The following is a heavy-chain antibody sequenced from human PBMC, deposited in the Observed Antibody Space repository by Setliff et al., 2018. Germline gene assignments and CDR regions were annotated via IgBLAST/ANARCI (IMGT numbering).Heavy chain of an antibody. V-gene: IGHV3-7*01. J-gene: IGHJ4*02. CDR1: GSTYKNDW. CDR3: FGAGTCSY. CDR2: INPDGSEK. D-gene: IGHD3-10*01. Sequence: SCGASGSTYKNDWVSWVRQAPGKGLEWLASINPDGSEKYYVDSVKGRFTISRDNARNSLSLQMNSLRTEDTAVYYCFGAGTCSYWGQGTLVTVSS.